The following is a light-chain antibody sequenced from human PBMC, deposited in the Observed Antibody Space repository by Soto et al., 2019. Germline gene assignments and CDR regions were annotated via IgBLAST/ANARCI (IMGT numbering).Light chain of an antibody. CDR1: ESVSKW. CDR3: QQYNSYSWT. Sequence: DIQMTQSPSFLSASVGDKVTITCRATESVSKWLAWYQEKPGNPPRPLIYDASTLESGVPSRFSGSGSGTEFTLTISSLQADDFATYSCQQYNSYSWTFGQGTKVDIK. V-gene: IGKV1-5*01. CDR2: DAS. J-gene: IGKJ1*01.